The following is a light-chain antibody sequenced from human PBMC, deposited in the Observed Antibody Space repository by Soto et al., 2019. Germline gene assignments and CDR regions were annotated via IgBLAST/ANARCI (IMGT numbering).Light chain of an antibody. Sequence: DIQMTQSPSTLSASAGDRVTITCRASQNIDMYFAWYQQKPGQAPSLLIYRASSLQSGVPSRFSGSGSGTEFTLPISSLQPDDFATYYCQQSITYPWTFGQGTKVDIK. CDR3: QQSITYPWT. CDR1: QNIDMY. CDR2: RAS. V-gene: IGKV1-5*03. J-gene: IGKJ1*01.